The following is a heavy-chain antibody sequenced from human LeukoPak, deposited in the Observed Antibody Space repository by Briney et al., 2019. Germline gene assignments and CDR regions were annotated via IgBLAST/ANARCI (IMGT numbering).Heavy chain of an antibody. CDR1: GFTFSSYA. CDR3: ANGPLDIVVVVAAPSDY. CDR2: XXGSGGST. V-gene: IGHV3-23*01. D-gene: IGHD2-15*01. Sequence: GGSLRLSCAASGFTFSSYAMSWVRQAPGKGLEXXXXXXGSGGSTYYADSVKGRFTISRDNSKNTLYLQMNSLRAEDTAVYYCANGPLDIVVVVAAPSDYWGQGTLVTVSS. J-gene: IGHJ4*02.